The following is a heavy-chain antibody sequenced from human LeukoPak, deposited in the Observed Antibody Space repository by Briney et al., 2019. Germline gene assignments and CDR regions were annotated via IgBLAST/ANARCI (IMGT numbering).Heavy chain of an antibody. Sequence: GPSVKVSCKASGYTFIANYLQWVRQAPGLGPEWLGWMHVGNGNTRYAPKFQDRVTLSRDTSINTAYMELSSLTSDGTAVYYCAREGSYCDGGDCYSFDFWGQGTLVTVSS. CDR2: MHVGNGNT. V-gene: IGHV1-2*02. CDR1: GYTFIANY. J-gene: IGHJ4*02. D-gene: IGHD2-21*02. CDR3: AREGSYCDGGDCYSFDF.